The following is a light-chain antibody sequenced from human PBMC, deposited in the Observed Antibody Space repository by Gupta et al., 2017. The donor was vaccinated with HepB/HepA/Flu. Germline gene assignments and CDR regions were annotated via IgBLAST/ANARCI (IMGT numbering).Light chain of an antibody. V-gene: IGLV1-44*01. CDR3: AAEDTSNNVVV. CDR2: YND. CDR1: SSNVGRNN. J-gene: IGLJ2*01. Sequence: SLLTQSTSVSGTPGQRVTISCSGSSSNVGRNNVNWYQQLPGTAPKLLIYYNDRRPSGAPERISGSKCGTSASVAISGLQAEDEADYYCAAEDTSNNVVVFGGGTKLTVL.